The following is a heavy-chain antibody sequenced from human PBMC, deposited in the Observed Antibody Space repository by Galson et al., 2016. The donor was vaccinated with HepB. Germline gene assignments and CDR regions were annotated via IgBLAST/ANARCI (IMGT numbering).Heavy chain of an antibody. CDR2: IGSSVSTI. CDR1: GFTFSRSG. Sequence: SLRLSCAGSGFTFSRSGLNWVRQAPGKGLQWVSYIGSSVSTIYYADSVMGRFTISRDNAKNSVYLQMHSLRDEDTAVYYCARELVRSSFDLWGQGTLVTVSS. J-gene: IGHJ4*02. CDR3: ARELVRSSFDL. V-gene: IGHV3-48*02. D-gene: IGHD3-10*01.